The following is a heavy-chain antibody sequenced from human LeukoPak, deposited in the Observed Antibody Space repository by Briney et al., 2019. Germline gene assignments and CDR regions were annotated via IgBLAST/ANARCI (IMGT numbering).Heavy chain of an antibody. D-gene: IGHD2-2*01. V-gene: IGHV1-46*03. CDR3: SRGVTVVVPAAIDFDY. J-gene: IGHJ4*01. Sequence: ASVKLSCKASGYTFTSYYMQWVRQAPGHGLEWMGIINPSGGSTSYAQKFQGRVTMTRDTSTSTVYMELSSLRSEDTAVYYCSRGVTVVVPAAIDFDYWGQGTLVTVSS. CDR1: GYTFTSYY. CDR2: INPSGGST.